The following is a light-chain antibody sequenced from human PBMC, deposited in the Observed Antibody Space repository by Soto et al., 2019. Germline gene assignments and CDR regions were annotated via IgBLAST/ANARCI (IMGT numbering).Light chain of an antibody. V-gene: IGKV1-5*03. CDR1: QSVSTW. CDR3: QQYNVHSPWT. CDR2: KAS. Sequence: DIQMTQSPSTLSASVGDRVSITCRASQSVSTWLAWYQQKPGKAPQLLIFKASTLESGVPSRFSGSGSGTEFTHTITSLQPDDCATYYCQQYNVHSPWTFGQGTKVEIK. J-gene: IGKJ1*01.